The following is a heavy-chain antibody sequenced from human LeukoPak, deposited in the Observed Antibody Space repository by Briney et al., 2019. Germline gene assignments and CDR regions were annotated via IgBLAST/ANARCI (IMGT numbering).Heavy chain of an antibody. J-gene: IGHJ4*02. CDR3: AKDHDSSGFDY. Sequence: GRSLRLSCAAPGFTFSSYGMHWVRQAPGKGLEWVAVISYDGSNKYYADSVKGRFTISRDNSKNTLYLQMNSLRAEDTAVYYCAKDHDSSGFDYWGQGTLVTVSS. D-gene: IGHD3-22*01. CDR1: GFTFSSYG. CDR2: ISYDGSNK. V-gene: IGHV3-30*18.